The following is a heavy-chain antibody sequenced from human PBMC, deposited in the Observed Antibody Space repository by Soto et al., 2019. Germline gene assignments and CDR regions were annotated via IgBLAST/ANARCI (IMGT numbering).Heavy chain of an antibody. D-gene: IGHD3-22*01. J-gene: IGHJ4*02. V-gene: IGHV3-23*01. CDR2: ISVYGDNT. Sequence: GGSLRLSCVVSGLTFSRYAMSWVRQAPGKGLEWVSAISVYGDNTNYADYVKGRFTISIDNSKNTLFLQMNNLRVEDAATYYCAKKHDSSGYYNLWGQGTPVPVSS. CDR3: AKKHDSSGYYNL. CDR1: GLTFSRYA.